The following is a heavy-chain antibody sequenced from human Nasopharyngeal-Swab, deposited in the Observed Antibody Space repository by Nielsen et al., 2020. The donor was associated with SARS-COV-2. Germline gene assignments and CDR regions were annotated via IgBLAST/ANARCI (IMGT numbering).Heavy chain of an antibody. CDR1: GGSISSSSYY. D-gene: IGHD3-22*01. V-gene: IGHV4-39*07. J-gene: IGHJ4*02. CDR3: ARAYYYDSSGYYLDY. Sequence: SETLSLTCTVSGGSISSSSYYWGWIRQPPGKGLEWIGSIYYSGSTYYNPSPKSRVTISVDTSKNQFSLKLSSVTAADTAVYYCARAYYYDSSGYYLDYWGQGTLVTVSS. CDR2: IYYSGST.